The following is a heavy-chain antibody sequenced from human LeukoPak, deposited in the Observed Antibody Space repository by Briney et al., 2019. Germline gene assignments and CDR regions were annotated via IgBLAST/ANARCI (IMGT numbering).Heavy chain of an antibody. V-gene: IGHV3-7*01. CDR3: AREYSSGWWFAFDI. Sequence: GGSLRLSCAASGFTFSGYWMSWVRQAPGKGPEWVANIKQDGSEIYYVDSVKGRFTISRDNAKNSLYLQVNSLRAEDTAVYYCAREYSSGWWFAFDIWGQGTMVTVSS. CDR1: GFTFSGYW. J-gene: IGHJ3*02. CDR2: IKQDGSEI. D-gene: IGHD6-19*01.